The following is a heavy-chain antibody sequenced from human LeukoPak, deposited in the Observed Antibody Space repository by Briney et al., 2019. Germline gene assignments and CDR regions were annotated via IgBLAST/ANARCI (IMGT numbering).Heavy chain of an antibody. CDR1: GYTFTGYY. D-gene: IGHD1-26*01. V-gene: IGHV1-2*06. CDR3: AREGVEWELLRGAFDI. J-gene: IGHJ3*02. CDR2: INPNSGGT. Sequence: ASVKVSCKASGYTFTGYYMHWVRQAPGQGLEWMGRINPNSGGTNYAQKFQGRATMTRDTSTSTVYMELSSLRSEDTAVYYCAREGVEWELLRGAFDIWGQGTMVTVSS.